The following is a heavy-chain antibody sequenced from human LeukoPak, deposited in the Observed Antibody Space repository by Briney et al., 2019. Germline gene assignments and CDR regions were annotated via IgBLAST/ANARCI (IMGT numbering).Heavy chain of an antibody. Sequence: GGSLRLSCAASGFTFSSYGIHWVRQAPGKGLEWVAVISYDGSDKYYADSVKGRFTISRDNSKNTLYLQMNSLRAEDTALYYCARKTYYYESSDFGWFDFWGQGILVNVSS. V-gene: IGHV3-30*03. CDR1: GFTFSSYG. D-gene: IGHD3-22*01. J-gene: IGHJ5*01. CDR2: ISYDGSDK. CDR3: ARKTYYYESSDFGWFDF.